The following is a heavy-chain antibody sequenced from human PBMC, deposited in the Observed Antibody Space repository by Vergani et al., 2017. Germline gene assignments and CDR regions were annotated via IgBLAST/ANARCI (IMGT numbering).Heavy chain of an antibody. CDR2: ISSSGTTV. J-gene: IGHJ4*02. CDR3: AREDCGDYNFDS. V-gene: IGHV3-48*02. D-gene: IGHD4-17*01. CDR1: GFNFNIYS. Sequence: EVQLVESGGGLIEPGGSLRLSCAASGFNFNIYSLSWVRQAPGKGLEWLSAISSSGTTVYYADSVKGRFTISRDNAENSLSLQMNSLRDEDTAVYYCAREDCGDYNFDSWGQGTLVAVSS.